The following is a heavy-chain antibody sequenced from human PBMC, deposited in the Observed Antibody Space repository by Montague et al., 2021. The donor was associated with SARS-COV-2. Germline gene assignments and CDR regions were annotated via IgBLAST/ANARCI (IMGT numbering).Heavy chain of an antibody. CDR2: IYDTAST. V-gene: IGHV4-4*02. CDR3: MRAGGYVNRPPV. CDR1: GASIVNTDC. D-gene: IGHD6-19*01. Sequence: SETLSLTCAVSGASIVNTDCWSWVRQPPGKGLEWIGEIYDTASTNYNPSLKSRVTMSVDKFNNQFSLQLKYLTAADTAVYFCMRAGGYVNRPPVWGQGALVIVSS. J-gene: IGHJ4*02.